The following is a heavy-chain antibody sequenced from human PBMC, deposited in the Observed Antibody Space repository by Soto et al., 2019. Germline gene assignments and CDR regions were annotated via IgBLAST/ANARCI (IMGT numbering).Heavy chain of an antibody. V-gene: IGHV1-18*01. CDR3: ARDRSVAGIFDY. D-gene: IGHD6-19*01. CDR1: GYTFTSYG. Sequence: ASVKVSCKASGYTFTSYGISWVRLAPGQGLEWMGWISAYNGNTNYAQKLQGRVTMTTDTSTSTAYMELRSLRSDDTAVYYCARDRSVAGIFDYWGQGTLVTVSS. CDR2: ISAYNGNT. J-gene: IGHJ4*02.